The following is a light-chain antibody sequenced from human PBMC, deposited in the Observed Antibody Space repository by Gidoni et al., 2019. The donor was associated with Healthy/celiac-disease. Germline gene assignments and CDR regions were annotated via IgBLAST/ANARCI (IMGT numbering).Light chain of an antibody. J-gene: IGKJ5*01. CDR1: QSVLYSSNTKNY. V-gene: IGKV4-1*01. CDR2: WAS. CDR3: QQYYSTPIT. Sequence: QSVLYSSNTKNYLAWYQQKPGQPPKLLIYWASTRESGVPDRFSGRGSGTDFTLTISSLQAEDVAVYYCQQYYSTPITFGQGTRLEIK.